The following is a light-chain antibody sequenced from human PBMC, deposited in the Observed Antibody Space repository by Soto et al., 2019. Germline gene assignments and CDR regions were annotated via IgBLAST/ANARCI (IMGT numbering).Light chain of an antibody. V-gene: IGLV4-69*01. J-gene: IGLJ1*01. CDR3: KTWGTGIRV. Sequence: QSVLTQSPSASASLGASVKFTCTLSSGHSSYAIAWHQQQPEKGPRYLMKLNSDGSHTKGDGIPDRFSGSSSGAERYLTISSLQSEDEADYYCKTWGTGIRVFGTGTKLTVL. CDR2: LNSDGSH. CDR1: SGHSSYA.